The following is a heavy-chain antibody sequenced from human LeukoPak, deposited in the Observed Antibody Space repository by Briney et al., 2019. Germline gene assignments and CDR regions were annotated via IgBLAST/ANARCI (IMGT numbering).Heavy chain of an antibody. V-gene: IGHV3-48*01. CDR1: GFTFSDYS. CDR2: ISDSGSAM. CDR3: ARVDAVVSSGYQRFFQH. D-gene: IGHD3-22*01. Sequence: GGSLRLSGAASGFTFSDYSMNWVRQAPGKRPEWLSYISDSGSAMHYADSVRGRFTISRDNAKNSLYLQMNSLRADDTAVYYCARVDAVVSSGYQRFFQHWGQGTLVTVSS. J-gene: IGHJ1*01.